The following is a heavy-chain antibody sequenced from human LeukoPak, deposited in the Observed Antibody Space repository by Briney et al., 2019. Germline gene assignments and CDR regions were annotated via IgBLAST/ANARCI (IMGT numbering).Heavy chain of an antibody. CDR2: IYWNEDK. D-gene: IGHD4-17*01. Sequence: SGPTLVKPTQTLTLTCTFSGFSLSTTGVGVGWIRQPPGKAPEWLALIYWNEDKRYSPSLKSRLTISKDTSKNQVVLTMTDMDPVDTATYYCARRPTARQYGDYFDYWGQGTLVTVSS. V-gene: IGHV2-5*01. CDR1: GFSLSTTGVG. J-gene: IGHJ4*02. CDR3: ARRPTARQYGDYFDY.